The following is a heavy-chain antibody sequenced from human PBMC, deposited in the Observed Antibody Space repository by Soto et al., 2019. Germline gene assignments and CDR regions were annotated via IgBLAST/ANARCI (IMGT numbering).Heavy chain of an antibody. CDR2: ISYDGSNK. D-gene: IGHD1-26*01. CDR1: GFTFSSYG. V-gene: IGHV3-30*18. J-gene: IGHJ6*02. CDR3: AKDPGIVGVYYYYGMDV. Sequence: PGGSLRLSXAASGFTFSSYGMHWVRQAPGKGLEWVAVISYDGSNKYYADSVKGRFTISRDNSKNTLYLQMNSLRAEDTAVYYCAKDPGIVGVYYYYGMDVWGQGTTVTVSS.